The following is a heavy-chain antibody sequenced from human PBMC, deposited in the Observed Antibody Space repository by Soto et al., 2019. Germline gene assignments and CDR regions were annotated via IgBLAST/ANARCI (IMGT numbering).Heavy chain of an antibody. J-gene: IGHJ6*02. CDR3: ANYREVEQWLVPSYYYYGMDV. V-gene: IGHV4-39*01. CDR1: GGSISSSSYY. D-gene: IGHD6-19*01. CDR2: IYYSGST. Sequence: QLQLQESGPGLVKPSETLSLTCTVSGGSISSSSYYWGWIRQPPGKGLEWIGSIYYSGSTYYNPSLKSRVTISVDTSKNQFSLKLSSVTAADTAVYYCANYREVEQWLVPSYYYYGMDVWGQGTTVTVSS.